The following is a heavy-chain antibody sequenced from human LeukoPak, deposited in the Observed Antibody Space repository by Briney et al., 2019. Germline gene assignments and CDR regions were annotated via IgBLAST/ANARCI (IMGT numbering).Heavy chain of an antibody. CDR3: ATDDLIGGVLVY. Sequence: ASVKVSCKVSGYTLTELSMHWVRQAPGKGLEWMGGFDPEDGETIYAQKFQGRVTMTEDTSTDTAYMELSSLRSEDTAVYYCATDDLIGGVLVYWGQGTLVTVSS. CDR2: FDPEDGET. D-gene: IGHD3-16*01. CDR1: GYTLTELS. J-gene: IGHJ4*02. V-gene: IGHV1-24*01.